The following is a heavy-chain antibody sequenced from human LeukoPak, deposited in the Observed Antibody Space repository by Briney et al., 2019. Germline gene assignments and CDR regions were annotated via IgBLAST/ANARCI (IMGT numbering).Heavy chain of an antibody. V-gene: IGHV4-39*02. CDR3: ARIGFWVRGVISYCDY. D-gene: IGHD3-10*01. CDR1: GGSISSSNYY. J-gene: IGHJ4*02. CDR2: IYYTGIT. Sequence: SETLSLTCTVSGGSISSSNYYWVWFRQPPGKSLEWIGSIYYTGITYQNPSLKSRVTISVDTSNNHFSLRLTSVIAADTAVYYCARIGFWVRGVISYCDYWGQGTLVTV.